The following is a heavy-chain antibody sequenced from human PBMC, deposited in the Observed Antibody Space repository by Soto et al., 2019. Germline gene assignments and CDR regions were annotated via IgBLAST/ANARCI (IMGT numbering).Heavy chain of an antibody. CDR1: GGSISSYY. Sequence: SETLARTCTFSGGSISSYYWIFILQPPGKGLEWIGYMYYGGRTNYNPSLKSRVTISVDTSKNQFSLKLSSVTAADTAVYYCAGPEESYYYGMDVWGQGTTVTVSS. J-gene: IGHJ6*02. CDR2: MYYGGRT. CDR3: AGPEESYYYGMDV. V-gene: IGHV4-59*08.